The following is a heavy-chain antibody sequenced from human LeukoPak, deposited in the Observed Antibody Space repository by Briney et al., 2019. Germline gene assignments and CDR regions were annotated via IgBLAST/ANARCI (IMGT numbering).Heavy chain of an antibody. Sequence: SETLSLTCTVSGGSISSYYWSWIRQPPGKGLEWIGYIYNSGSTDYNPSLKRRVTISADTPKNQFSLKLTSVTAADTAVYYCARDRELGSWGQGILVTVSS. CDR3: ARDRELGS. V-gene: IGHV4-59*01. CDR1: GGSISSYY. CDR2: IYNSGST. J-gene: IGHJ5*02. D-gene: IGHD3-16*01.